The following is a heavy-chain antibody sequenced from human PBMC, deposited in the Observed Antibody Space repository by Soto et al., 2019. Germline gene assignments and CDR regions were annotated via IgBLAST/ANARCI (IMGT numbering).Heavy chain of an antibody. CDR1: GFTFSSYG. Sequence: QVQLVESGGGVVQPGRSLRLSCAASGFTFSSYGMHWVRQAPGKGLEWVALISYDGSNKYSADSVKGRFTIARDKSKNTLELQMNSQRAEDTAVYYCAKAMSWVEGTHNDGMDGWGQGTTVTASS. CDR2: ISYDGSNK. CDR3: AKAMSWVEGTHNDGMDG. V-gene: IGHV3-30*18. D-gene: IGHD1-1*01. J-gene: IGHJ6*02.